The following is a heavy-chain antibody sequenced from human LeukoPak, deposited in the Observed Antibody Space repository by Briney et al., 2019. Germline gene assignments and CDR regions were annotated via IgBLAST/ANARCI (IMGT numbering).Heavy chain of an antibody. Sequence: TSETLSLTCTASGGSINSGGYYWSWIRQHPGKGLEWIGYISHSGSTSYNPSLKSRVTISVDTSNNEFSLRLTSVTAADTAVYYCARGGYYYDTCGPFDYWGQGTLVTVSS. D-gene: IGHD3-22*01. V-gene: IGHV4-31*03. CDR1: GGSINSGGYY. CDR3: ARGGYYYDTCGPFDY. J-gene: IGHJ4*02. CDR2: ISHSGST.